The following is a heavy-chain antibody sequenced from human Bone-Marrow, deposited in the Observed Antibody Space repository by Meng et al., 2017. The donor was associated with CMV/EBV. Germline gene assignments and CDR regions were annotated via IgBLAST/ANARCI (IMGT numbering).Heavy chain of an antibody. Sequence: GGSLRLSCAASGFTFSSYAMSWVRQAPGKGLEWVSVIYSGGSSTYYADSVKGRFTISRDNSKNTLYLQMNSLRAEDTAVYYCAKVASYAHAFDIWGQGTMVTV. V-gene: IGHV3-23*03. CDR2: IYSGGSST. D-gene: IGHD2/OR15-2a*01. CDR3: AKVASYAHAFDI. CDR1: GFTFSSYA. J-gene: IGHJ3*02.